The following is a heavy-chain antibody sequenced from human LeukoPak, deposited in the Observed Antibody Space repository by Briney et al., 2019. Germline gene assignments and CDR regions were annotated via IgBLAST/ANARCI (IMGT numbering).Heavy chain of an antibody. D-gene: IGHD3-22*01. CDR1: GGSINSYQ. CDR3: ARGLYYDSTRGAFDI. Sequence: PSETLSLTCTVSGGSINSYQWSWIRQPPGKGLEWIGYIYYSGSTNYNPSLKSRVTISVDTSKNQFSLKLSSVTAADTAVYYCARGLYYDSTRGAFDIWGQGTMVTVSS. CDR2: IYYSGST. V-gene: IGHV4-59*01. J-gene: IGHJ3*02.